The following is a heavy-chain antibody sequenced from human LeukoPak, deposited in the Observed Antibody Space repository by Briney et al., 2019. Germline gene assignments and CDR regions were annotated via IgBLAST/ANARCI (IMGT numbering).Heavy chain of an antibody. CDR2: INPSGGST. J-gene: IGHJ4*02. CDR3: ATFYGSGYYLDY. D-gene: IGHD3-22*01. V-gene: IGHV1-46*01. CDR1: GYTFTSYY. Sequence: ASVKVSCKASGYTFTSYYMHWVRQAPGQGLEWMGIINPSGGSTSYAQKFQGRVTVTRDMSTSTVYMELSSLRSEDTAVYYCATFYGSGYYLDYWGQGTLVTVSS.